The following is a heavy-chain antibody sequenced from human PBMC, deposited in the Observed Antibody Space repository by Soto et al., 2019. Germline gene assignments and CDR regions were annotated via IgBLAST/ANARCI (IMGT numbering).Heavy chain of an antibody. CDR3: AKDGGSYYYDSSGYYPDADAFDI. D-gene: IGHD3-22*01. J-gene: IGHJ3*02. Sequence: EVQLLESGGGLVQPGGSLRLSCAASGFTFSSYAMSWVRQAPGKGLEWVSAISGSGGSTYYADSVKGRFTISRDNSKNTLDLQMNSLRAEDTAVYYCAKDGGSYYYDSSGYYPDADAFDIWGQGTMVTVSS. CDR2: ISGSGGST. CDR1: GFTFSSYA. V-gene: IGHV3-23*01.